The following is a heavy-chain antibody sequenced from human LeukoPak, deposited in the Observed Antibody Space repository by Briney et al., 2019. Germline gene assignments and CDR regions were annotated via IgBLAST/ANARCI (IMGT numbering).Heavy chain of an antibody. J-gene: IGHJ4*02. V-gene: IGHV4-59*01. CDR2: FHNSGTS. CDR1: GGSISSYY. D-gene: IGHD3-16*01. Sequence: SETLSLTCTVSGGSISSYYWRWIRQPPGKGLEWTGYFHNSGTSTYNPSLKSRVTISADTSKNQFSLKLNSLTTADTAVYYCTRGAGWLIDYWGQGILVTVSS. CDR3: TRGAGWLIDY.